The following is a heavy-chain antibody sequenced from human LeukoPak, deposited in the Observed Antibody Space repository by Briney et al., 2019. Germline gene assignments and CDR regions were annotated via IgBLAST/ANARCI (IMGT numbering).Heavy chain of an antibody. J-gene: IGHJ4*02. V-gene: IGHV4-59*01. CDR1: GGSISSYY. CDR2: IYYSGST. Sequence: SETLSLTCTVSGGSISSYYWSWIRQPPGKGLEWIGYIYYSGSTNYNPSLKSRVTISVDTSKDQFSLKLSSVTAADTAVYYCARGVASSSWGIWGQGTLVTVSS. CDR3: ARGVASSSWGI. D-gene: IGHD6-13*01.